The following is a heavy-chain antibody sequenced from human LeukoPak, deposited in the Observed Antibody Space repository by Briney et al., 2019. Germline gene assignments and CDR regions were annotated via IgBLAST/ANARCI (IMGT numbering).Heavy chain of an antibody. D-gene: IGHD3-9*01. CDR2: ISWNSGSI. J-gene: IGHJ4*02. V-gene: IGHV3-9*01. CDR3: ARGGNDILTGYYTDFDY. Sequence: PGGSLRLSCAASGFTFDDYAMHWVRQAPGKGLEWVSGISWNSGSIGYADSVKGRFTISRDNAKNSLYLQMNSLRAEDTALYYCARGGNDILTGYYTDFDYWGQGTLVTVSS. CDR1: GFTFDDYA.